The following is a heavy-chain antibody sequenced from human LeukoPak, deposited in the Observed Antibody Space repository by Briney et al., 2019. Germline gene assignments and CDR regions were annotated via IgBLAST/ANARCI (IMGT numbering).Heavy chain of an antibody. Sequence: GGSLRLSCAASGFTFSSYWMSWVRQAPGKGLEWVSSISSSSSYIYYADSVKGRFTISRDNAKNSLYLQMNSLRAEDTAVYYCARVADLDYGDYGHFDYWGQGTLVTVSS. CDR2: ISSSSSYI. V-gene: IGHV3-21*01. CDR1: GFTFSSYW. CDR3: ARVADLDYGDYGHFDY. J-gene: IGHJ4*02. D-gene: IGHD4-17*01.